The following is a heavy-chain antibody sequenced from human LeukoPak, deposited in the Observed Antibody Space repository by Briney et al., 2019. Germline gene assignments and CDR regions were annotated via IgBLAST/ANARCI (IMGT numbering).Heavy chain of an antibody. CDR3: AREVGGGASGQ. J-gene: IGHJ4*02. CDR2: IYSDGTI. CDR1: GFTVSSNY. V-gene: IGHV3-66*01. Sequence: GESLRLSCAASGFTVSSNYMSWVRQVPGKGLEWVSVIYSDGTISYADSVKGRFTISRDNSENTLYLQMNSLRVEDTAAYYCAREVGGGASGQWGQGTLVTVSS. D-gene: IGHD3-16*01.